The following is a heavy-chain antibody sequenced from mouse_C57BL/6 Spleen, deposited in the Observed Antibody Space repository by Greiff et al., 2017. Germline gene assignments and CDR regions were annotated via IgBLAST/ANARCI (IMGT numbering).Heavy chain of an antibody. Sequence: VQLVESGPELVKPGASVKISCKASGYAFSSSWMNWVKQRPGKGLEWIGRIYPGDGDTNYNGKFKGKATLTADKSSSTAYMQLSSLTSEDSAVYFCAGHYYGSSYVGVFDYWGQGTTLTVSS. CDR2: IYPGDGDT. CDR1: GYAFSSSW. V-gene: IGHV1-82*01. J-gene: IGHJ2*01. D-gene: IGHD1-1*01. CDR3: AGHYYGSSYVGVFDY.